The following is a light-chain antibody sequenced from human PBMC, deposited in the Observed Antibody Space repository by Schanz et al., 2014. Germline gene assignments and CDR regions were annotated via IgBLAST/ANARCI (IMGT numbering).Light chain of an antibody. CDR3: CSYAGSSIFVI. J-gene: IGLJ2*01. CDR2: EGS. Sequence: QSALTQPASVSGSPGQSITISCTGTSNDVGSYNLVSWYQQHPGKAPKLMIYEGSKRPSGVSNRFSGSKSGNTASLTISGLQAEDEADYYCCSYAGSSIFVIFGGGTKLTVL. CDR1: SNDVGSYNL. V-gene: IGLV2-23*03.